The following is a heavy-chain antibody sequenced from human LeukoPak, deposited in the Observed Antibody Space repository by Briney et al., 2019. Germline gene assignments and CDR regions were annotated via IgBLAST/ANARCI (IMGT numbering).Heavy chain of an antibody. CDR1: GFDLWRYA. J-gene: IGHJ4*02. D-gene: IGHD4-23*01. V-gene: IGHV3-23*01. Sequence: GGSLRLSCAASGFDLWRYAMSWVRQAPGKGLEWVADISDGGDGTHYADSVQGRFTISRDNSKNTVFLQMVSLRAHDTAFYYRVRVNYGGNSGYHFDYWGQETLVTVSS. CDR3: VRVNYGGNSGYHFDY. CDR2: ISDGGDGT.